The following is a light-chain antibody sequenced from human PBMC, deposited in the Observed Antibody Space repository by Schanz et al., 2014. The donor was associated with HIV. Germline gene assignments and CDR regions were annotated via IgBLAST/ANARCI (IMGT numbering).Light chain of an antibody. V-gene: IGLV1-51*01. Sequence: QSVLTQPPSVSAAPGQRVTISCSGSAFNIGHYSVSWYQQFPGTVPKLLIYDNNERPSDIPDRFSGSKSGTSASLAITGLQAEDEADYYCCSYTTTSTYVFGAGTKLTVL. CDR2: DNN. J-gene: IGLJ1*01. CDR1: AFNIGHYS. CDR3: CSYTTTSTYV.